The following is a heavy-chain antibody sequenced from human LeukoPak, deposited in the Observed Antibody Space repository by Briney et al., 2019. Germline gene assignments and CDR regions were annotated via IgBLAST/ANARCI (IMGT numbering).Heavy chain of an antibody. CDR3: AREAKGYSGSYTAPFDI. Sequence: GGSLRLSCAASGFTFSSYGMHWVRQAPGKGLEWVSVIYSGGSTYYADSVKGRFTISRDNSKNTLYLQMNSLRAEDTAVYYCAREAKGYSGSYTAPFDIWGQGTMVTVSS. J-gene: IGHJ3*02. CDR1: GFTFSSYG. CDR2: IYSGGST. D-gene: IGHD1-26*01. V-gene: IGHV3-53*01.